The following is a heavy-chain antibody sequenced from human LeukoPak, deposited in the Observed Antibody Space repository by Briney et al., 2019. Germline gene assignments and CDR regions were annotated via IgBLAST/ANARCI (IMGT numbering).Heavy chain of an antibody. V-gene: IGHV1-69*01. J-gene: IGHJ3*02. D-gene: IGHD2-21*02. CDR2: IIPIFGTA. CDR1: GGTFSSYA. Sequence: SVKVSCKASGGTFSSYAISWVRQAPGQGLEWMGGIIPIFGTANYAQKFQGRVTITADESTSTAYMELSRLRSDDTAVYYCARDQGDVPDAFDIWGQGTMVTVSS. CDR3: ARDQGDVPDAFDI.